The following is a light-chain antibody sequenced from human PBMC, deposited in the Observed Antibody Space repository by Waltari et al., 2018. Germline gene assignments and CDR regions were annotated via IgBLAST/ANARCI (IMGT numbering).Light chain of an antibody. Sequence: ETVMTQSPATLSMSPGERAILSCRASQGIHDNLAWYQQKPGQAPRLLIYRASTRATGIPARFSGSGSGTDFTLTITSLQSEDSALYYCQQYNRWPPLTFGRGTKVEI. J-gene: IGKJ4*01. CDR1: QGIHDN. CDR2: RAS. CDR3: QQYNRWPPLT. V-gene: IGKV3-15*01.